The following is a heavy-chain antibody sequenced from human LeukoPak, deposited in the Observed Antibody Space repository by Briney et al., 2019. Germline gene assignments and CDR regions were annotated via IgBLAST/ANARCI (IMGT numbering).Heavy chain of an antibody. CDR3: ATRTSDWYYFHY. V-gene: IGHV3-30*02. Sequence: QSGGSLRLSCAASGFIFDNYDMHWVRQAPSKGLEWVAFIRYDGTKEYYADSVKGRFTISRDNSKNTVYLQMNSLRGEDTAVYYCATRTSDWYYFHYWGQGTLVTVSS. D-gene: IGHD3-9*01. CDR2: IRYDGTKE. J-gene: IGHJ4*02. CDR1: GFIFDNYD.